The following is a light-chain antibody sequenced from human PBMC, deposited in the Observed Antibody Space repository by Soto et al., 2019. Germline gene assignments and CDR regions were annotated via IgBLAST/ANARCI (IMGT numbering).Light chain of an antibody. CDR1: QSISNY. Sequence: EIVLSQSPATLSLYPGERATLSCRANQSISNYLAWYQQRPGQAPRLLIYDASRRATGIPARFSGSGSGTDFTLTISRLEPEDFAVYYCQQYGSSPFSFGGGTKV. CDR2: DAS. CDR3: QQYGSSPFS. J-gene: IGKJ4*01. V-gene: IGKV3-20*01.